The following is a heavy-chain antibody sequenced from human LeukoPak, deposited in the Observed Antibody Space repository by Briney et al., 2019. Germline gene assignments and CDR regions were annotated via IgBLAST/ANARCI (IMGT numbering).Heavy chain of an antibody. J-gene: IGHJ4*02. V-gene: IGHV1-18*01. CDR1: GYTFTSYG. CDR2: ISAYNGNT. Sequence: GASVKVSCKASGYTFTSYGISWVRQAPGQGLEWMGWISAYNGNTNYAQKLQGRVTMTTDTSTSTAYMELRSLRSDDTAVYYCARALAVAAVLYYFDYWGQGTLVTVSS. CDR3: ARALAVAAVLYYFDY. D-gene: IGHD6-19*01.